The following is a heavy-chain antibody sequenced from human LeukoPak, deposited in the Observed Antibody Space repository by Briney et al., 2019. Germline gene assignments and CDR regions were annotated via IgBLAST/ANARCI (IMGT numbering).Heavy chain of an antibody. D-gene: IGHD3-3*01. CDR2: IDARSGIT. V-gene: IGHV3-48*01. J-gene: IGHJ3*02. Sequence: GGSLRLPCAASGFTFRSYSMNWVRQAPGKGPEWVSYIDARSGITYYADSVQGRFTLSRDNARESVFLQMDSLRVDDTAVYYCARTYDFGRGPPGDAFDNWGPGTWVIVSS. CDR3: ARTYDFGRGPPGDAFDN. CDR1: GFTFRSYS.